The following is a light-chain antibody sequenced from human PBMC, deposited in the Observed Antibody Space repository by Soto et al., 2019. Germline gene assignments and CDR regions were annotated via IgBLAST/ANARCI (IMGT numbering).Light chain of an antibody. V-gene: IGKV2-24*01. CDR3: MQATQSSLT. CDR1: QSLVHSDGNTY. CDR2: KVS. Sequence: DIVMTQTPLSSPVTLGQAASISCRSSQSLVHSDGNTYLSWFHQRPGQPPRLLIYKVSDRFSGVQERFSGSGAGTEFTLTISRVEAEDVALYYCMQATQSSLTFGQGTKVDIK. J-gene: IGKJ1*01.